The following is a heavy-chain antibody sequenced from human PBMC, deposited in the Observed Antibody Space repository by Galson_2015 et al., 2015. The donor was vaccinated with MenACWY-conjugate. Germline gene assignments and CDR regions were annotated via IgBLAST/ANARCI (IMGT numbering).Heavy chain of an antibody. J-gene: IGHJ4*02. CDR2: SRNKASSYST. V-gene: IGHV3-72*01. D-gene: IGHD1-1*01. Sequence: SLRLSCAGSGFTFSDRYMDWIRQAPGKGLEWVARSRNKASSYSTEYAASVKGRFTVSRDESGNTLYLEMSGLKSEDTAVCFCTRGHAATRYFDSWGQGTLVTVSS. CDR1: GFTFSDRY. CDR3: TRGHAATRYFDS.